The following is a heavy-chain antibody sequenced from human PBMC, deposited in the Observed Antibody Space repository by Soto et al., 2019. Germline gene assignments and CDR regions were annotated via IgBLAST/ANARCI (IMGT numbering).Heavy chain of an antibody. D-gene: IGHD2-15*01. V-gene: IGHV3-23*01. J-gene: IGHJ5*02. CDR1: GFXXXXXA. CDR2: ISGSGGST. CDR3: AKGGGLAQTFDP. Sequence: EVQLLESGGGXXXXGGXXXLSCAASGFXXXXXAMSXXXXXXGXGLEWVSAISGSGGSTYYADSVKGRFTISRDNSKNTLYLQMNSLRAEDTAVYYCAKGGGLAQTFDPWGQGTLVTVSS.